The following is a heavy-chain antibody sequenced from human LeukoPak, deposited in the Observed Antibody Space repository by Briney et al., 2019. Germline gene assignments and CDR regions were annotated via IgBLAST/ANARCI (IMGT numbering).Heavy chain of an antibody. CDR3: ARVSSSWYYHYSGMDV. CDR2: IWYDGSNK. D-gene: IGHD6-13*01. V-gene: IGHV3-33*01. Sequence: GGSLRLSCAASGFTFSSYDMHWVRQAPGKGLEGVAVIWYDGSNKYYADSVKGRFTISRDNSKNTLYLQLNSLRAEDTAVYYCARVSSSWYYHYSGMDVWGQATTVTVSS. J-gene: IGHJ6*02. CDR1: GFTFSSYD.